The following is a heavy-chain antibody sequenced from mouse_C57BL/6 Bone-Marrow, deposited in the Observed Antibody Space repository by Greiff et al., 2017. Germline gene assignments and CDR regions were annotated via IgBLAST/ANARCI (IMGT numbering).Heavy chain of an antibody. CDR2: ISDGGSYT. CDR3: ARRWLLGYFDY. D-gene: IGHD2-3*01. Sequence: EVQGVESGGGLVKPGGSLKLSCAASGFTFSSYAMSWVRQTPEKRLEWVATISDGGSYTYYPDNVKGRFTISRDNAKNNLYLQMRHLKSEDTAMYYCARRWLLGYFDYWGQGTTLTVSS. V-gene: IGHV5-4*03. CDR1: GFTFSSYA. J-gene: IGHJ2*01.